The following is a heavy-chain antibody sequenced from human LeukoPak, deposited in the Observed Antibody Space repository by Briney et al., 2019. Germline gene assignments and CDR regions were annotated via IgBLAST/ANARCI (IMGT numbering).Heavy chain of an antibody. Sequence: SETLSLTCSVYSGSFSGYYWSWIRQPPGKGLEWIGEINHSVGTNYNPSLKSRVTMSLDTSKNQFSLKLSSVTAADTAVYYCARAGYSSGWYKAEDAFDIWGQGTMVTVSS. D-gene: IGHD6-19*01. J-gene: IGHJ3*02. CDR1: SGSFSGYY. CDR2: INHSVGT. V-gene: IGHV4-34*01. CDR3: ARAGYSSGWYKAEDAFDI.